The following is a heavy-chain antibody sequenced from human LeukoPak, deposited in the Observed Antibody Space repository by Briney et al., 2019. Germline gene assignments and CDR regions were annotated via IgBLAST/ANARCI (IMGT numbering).Heavy chain of an antibody. CDR1: GGTFSSYA. Sequence: SVKVSCKASGGTFSSYAISWVRQAPGQGLEWMGGIIPIFGTANYAQKFQGRVTITADESTSTAYMELSSLRSEDTAVYYCARMGSSGWYAVVDYYYGMDVWGQGTTVTVSS. CDR2: IIPIFGTA. V-gene: IGHV1-69*13. J-gene: IGHJ6*02. CDR3: ARMGSSGWYAVVDYYYGMDV. D-gene: IGHD6-13*01.